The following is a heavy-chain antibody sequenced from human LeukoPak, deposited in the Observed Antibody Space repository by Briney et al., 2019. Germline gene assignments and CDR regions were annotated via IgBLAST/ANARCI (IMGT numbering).Heavy chain of an antibody. V-gene: IGHV4-59*12. CDR1: GCSISSYY. J-gene: IGHJ3*02. CDR3: ASHPVVRSLGAFDI. CDR2: IYCTMSS. D-gene: IGHD2-15*01. Sequence: TLSLTCTVSGCSISSYYWSWIRQAPGKGLEWIGYIYCTMSSNYNPSLKTRSTISVDTSKNQFSLKLSSVTAADTAVYYCASHPVVRSLGAFDIWGQGTMVGASS.